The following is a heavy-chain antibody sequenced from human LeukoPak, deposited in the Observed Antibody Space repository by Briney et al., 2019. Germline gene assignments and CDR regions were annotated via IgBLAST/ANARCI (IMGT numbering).Heavy chain of an antibody. CDR3: AKDFSTTVTTGGFGY. CDR2: ISYDGSNK. CDR1: GFTFSSYG. J-gene: IGHJ4*02. D-gene: IGHD4-17*01. Sequence: GGSLRLSCAASGFTFSSYGMHWVRQAPGKGLEWVAVISYDGSNKYYADSVKGRFTISRDNSKNTLYLQMNSLRAEDTAVYYCAKDFSTTVTTGGFGYWGQGTLVTVSS. V-gene: IGHV3-30*18.